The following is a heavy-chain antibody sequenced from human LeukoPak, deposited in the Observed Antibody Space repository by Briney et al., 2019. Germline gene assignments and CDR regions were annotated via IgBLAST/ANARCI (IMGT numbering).Heavy chain of an antibody. V-gene: IGHV1-69*06. CDR3: AGSHLEPCFDY. Sequence: GASVKVSCKASGGTFSSYAISWVRQAPGQGLEWIGGIIPIFGTANYAQKFQGRVTITADKSTSTAYMELSSLRSEDTAVYYCAGSHLEPCFDYWGQGTLVTVSS. J-gene: IGHJ4*02. CDR1: GGTFSSYA. CDR2: IIPIFGTA.